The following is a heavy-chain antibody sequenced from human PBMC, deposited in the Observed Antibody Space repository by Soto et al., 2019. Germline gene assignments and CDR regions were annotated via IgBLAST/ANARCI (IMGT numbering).Heavy chain of an antibody. V-gene: IGHV3-15*01. Sequence: ESGGGLVKPGESLRLSCAASGFTFSNAWMNWVRQGPGKGLEWVGRIKSNAYGATTDYAAPVKGRFTISRDDSRDTLYLQMNSLETEDTAVYYCSTTLGYCRTSSPWRQGSRVTVSS. CDR3: STTLGYCRTSSP. J-gene: IGHJ5*02. CDR2: IKSNAYGATT. CDR1: GFTFSNAW. D-gene: IGHD2-15*01.